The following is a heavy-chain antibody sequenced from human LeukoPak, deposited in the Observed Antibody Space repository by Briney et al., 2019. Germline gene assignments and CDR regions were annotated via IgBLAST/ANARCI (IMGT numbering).Heavy chain of an antibody. CDR1: GFTFSSYW. J-gene: IGHJ4*02. CDR2: IKQDGSEK. D-gene: IGHD1-26*01. CDR3: ARDGGSYSWTNSGYFDY. Sequence: GGSLRLSCAASGFTFSSYWMSWVRQAPGKGLEWVANIKQDGSEKYYVDSVKGRFTISRDNAKNSLYLQMNSLRAEDTAVYYCARDGGSYSWTNSGYFDYWGQGTLVTVSS. V-gene: IGHV3-7*01.